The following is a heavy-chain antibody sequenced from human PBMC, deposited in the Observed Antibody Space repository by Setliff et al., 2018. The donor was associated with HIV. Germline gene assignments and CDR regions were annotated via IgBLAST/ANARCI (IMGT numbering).Heavy chain of an antibody. Sequence: GASVKVSCKASAYSFSKYGISWVRQAPGQGLEWMGWISGFNGNTKCGQNFQGRVTTTMDTSTSTVYMELRSLRSDDTAVYYCGRVPYRSAWFSGGHNPFDVWGQGTMVTVSS. CDR3: GRVPYRSAWFSGGHNPFDV. CDR1: AYSFSKYG. J-gene: IGHJ3*01. V-gene: IGHV1-18*01. D-gene: IGHD6-19*01. CDR2: ISGFNGNT.